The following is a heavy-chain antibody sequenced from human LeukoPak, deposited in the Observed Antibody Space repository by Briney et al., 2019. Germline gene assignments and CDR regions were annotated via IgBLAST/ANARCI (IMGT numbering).Heavy chain of an antibody. V-gene: IGHV4-39*01. J-gene: IGHJ4*02. CDR1: GGSISSGGYY. Sequence: SETLSLTRTVSGGSISSGGYYWGWIRQPPGKGLEWIGSIYYSGSTYYNPSLKSRVTISVDTSKNQFSLKLSSVTAADTAVYYCARLSYYDSSGYRYYFDYWGQGTLVTVSS. D-gene: IGHD3-22*01. CDR2: IYYSGST. CDR3: ARLSYYDSSGYRYYFDY.